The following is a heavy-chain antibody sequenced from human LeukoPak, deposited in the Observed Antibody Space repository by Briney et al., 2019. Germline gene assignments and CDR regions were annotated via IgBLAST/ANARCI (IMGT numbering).Heavy chain of an antibody. Sequence: TSETLPLTCTVSGGSISSHYWSWIRQPPGKGLEWIGYIYYSGSTNYNPPLKSRVTISVDTSKNQFSLKLSSVTAADTAVYYCARQKKGVGATGFDYWGQGTLVTVSS. CDR3: ARQKKGVGATGFDY. D-gene: IGHD1-26*01. J-gene: IGHJ4*02. CDR2: IYYSGST. V-gene: IGHV4-59*08. CDR1: GGSISSHY.